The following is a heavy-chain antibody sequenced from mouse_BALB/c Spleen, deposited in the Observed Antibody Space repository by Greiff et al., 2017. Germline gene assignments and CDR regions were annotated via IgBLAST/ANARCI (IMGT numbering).Heavy chain of an antibody. CDR2: IYPGDGDT. CDR3: ARSGYDYDGAWFAY. V-gene: IGHV1-87*01. CDR1: SYTFTSYW. D-gene: IGHD2-4*01. Sequence: VKLQQSGAELARPGASVKLSCKASSYTFTSYWMQWVKQRPGQGLEWIGAIYPGDGDTRYTQKFKGKATLTAEKSSSTAYMQLSSLASEDSAVYYCARSGYDYDGAWFAYWGQGTLVTVSA. J-gene: IGHJ3*01.